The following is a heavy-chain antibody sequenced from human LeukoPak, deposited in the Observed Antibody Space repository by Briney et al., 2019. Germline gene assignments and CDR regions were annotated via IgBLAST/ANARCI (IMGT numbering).Heavy chain of an antibody. J-gene: IGHJ4*02. CDR1: GGSINDRDW. Sequence: SETLSLTCDVSGGSINDRDWWTWVRPPPGKGLEWLGEIHPSGRTNYNPSLRSRITFSINKSKNQFFLNLYFVTAADTAIYYCARADIGWNPADCWGQGTLVIVSS. CDR3: ARADIGWNPADC. D-gene: IGHD1-1*01. V-gene: IGHV4/OR15-8*02. CDR2: IHPSGRT.